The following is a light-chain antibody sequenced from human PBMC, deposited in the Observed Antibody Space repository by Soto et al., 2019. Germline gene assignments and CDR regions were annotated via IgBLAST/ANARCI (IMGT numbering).Light chain of an antibody. V-gene: IGKV3-15*01. CDR2: YAS. Sequence: EIMMTQSPATLSVSPGERATLSCRASQSVSNNLAWYQQKPGQAPRLLIYYASTRSTGIPARFSGSGSGTEFTLTTSSLLSDDFVLYYCQQYNNWPPITFGQGTRLEIK. J-gene: IGKJ5*01. CDR3: QQYNNWPPIT. CDR1: QSVSNN.